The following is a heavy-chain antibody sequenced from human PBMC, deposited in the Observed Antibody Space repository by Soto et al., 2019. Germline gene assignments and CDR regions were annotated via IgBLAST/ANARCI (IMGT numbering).Heavy chain of an antibody. V-gene: IGHV4-59*08. CDR1: GGSMSRYS. CDR3: ARHPGYYDILTGYTTYFFDS. J-gene: IGHJ4*02. D-gene: IGHD3-9*01. CDR2: IYYSGST. Sequence: SETLSLACTVSGGSMSRYSWSWVRQPPGRALEWIGYIYYSGSTNYNPSLKSRVTISVDTSKNQFSLKLNSMTAADTAVYYCARHPGYYDILTGYTTYFFDSWGQGILVTVS.